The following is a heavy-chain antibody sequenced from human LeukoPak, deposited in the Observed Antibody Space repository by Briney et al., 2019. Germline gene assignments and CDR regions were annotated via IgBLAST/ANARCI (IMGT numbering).Heavy chain of an antibody. CDR3: ASLYYYDSSGYYILLN. CDR2: IYYSGST. J-gene: IGHJ4*02. CDR1: GGSISSYY. D-gene: IGHD3-22*01. Sequence: PSETLSLTCTVSGGSISSYYWSWIRQPPGKGLEWIGYIYYSGSTNYNPSLKSRVTLSVDTSKNQFSLKLSSVTAADTAVYYCASLYYYDSSGYYILLNWGQGTLVTVSS. V-gene: IGHV4-59*01.